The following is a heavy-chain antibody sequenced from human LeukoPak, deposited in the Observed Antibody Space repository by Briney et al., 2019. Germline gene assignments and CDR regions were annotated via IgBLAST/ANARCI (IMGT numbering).Heavy chain of an antibody. CDR2: MNPNSGNT. D-gene: IGHD6-19*01. CDR3: ARSLVAGNDY. CDR1: GGTFTSYD. Sequence: ASVKVSCKASGGTFTSYDINWVRQTTGQGLEWMGWMNPNSGNTGYAQKFQGRVTITRNTSISTAYMELSSLRSEDTAVYYCARSLVAGNDYWGQGTLVTVSS. V-gene: IGHV1-8*03. J-gene: IGHJ4*02.